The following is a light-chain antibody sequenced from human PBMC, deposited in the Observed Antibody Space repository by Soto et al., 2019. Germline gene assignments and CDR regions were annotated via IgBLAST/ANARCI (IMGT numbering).Light chain of an antibody. V-gene: IGLV1-44*01. CDR3: ATWDDSPNGAV. J-gene: IGLJ7*01. CDR2: RNN. Sequence: QSALTQPPSASGSPGQRVTISCSGGSSNIGRNAVNWYQQVPGTAPKLLIYRNNLRPSGVPDRFSGSKSGTSASLAISGLQSEDEADYYCATWDDSPNGAVFGGGTQLTVL. CDR1: SSNIGRNA.